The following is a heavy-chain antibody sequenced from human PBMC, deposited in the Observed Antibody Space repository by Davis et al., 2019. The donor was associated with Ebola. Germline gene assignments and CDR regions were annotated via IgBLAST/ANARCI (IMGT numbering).Heavy chain of an antibody. Sequence: PGGSLRLSCTASGFTIGDHAMNWVRQAPGKGPEWVGFIRSKGNGGTTDYAASVRGRFTISRDDSKSIAYLEMNSLKTEDTGMYYCVSSATTRWGQGTLVTVSS. CDR3: VSSATTR. J-gene: IGHJ4*02. D-gene: IGHD3-22*01. CDR2: IRSKGNGGTT. V-gene: IGHV3-49*04. CDR1: GFTIGDHA.